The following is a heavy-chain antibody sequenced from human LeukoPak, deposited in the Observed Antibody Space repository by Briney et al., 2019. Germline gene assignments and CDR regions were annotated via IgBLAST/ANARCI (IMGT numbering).Heavy chain of an antibody. CDR2: IYYSGST. J-gene: IGHJ4*02. V-gene: IGHV4-39*01. CDR3: ASHSPLYYYDSSGYYPPGGLDY. Sequence: SETLSLTCTVSGGSISSSSYYWGWIRQPPGKGLEWIGSIYYSGSTYYNPSLKSRVTISVDTSKNQFSLKLSSVTAADTAVYYCASHSPLYYYDSSGYYPPGGLDYWGQGTLVTVSS. D-gene: IGHD3-22*01. CDR1: GGSISSSSYY.